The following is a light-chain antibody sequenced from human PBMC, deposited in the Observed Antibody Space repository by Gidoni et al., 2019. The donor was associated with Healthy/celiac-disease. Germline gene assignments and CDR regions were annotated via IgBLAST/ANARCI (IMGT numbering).Light chain of an antibody. V-gene: IGLV3-21*04. CDR2: YDS. CDR3: QVWDSSSDLTPWV. Sequence: SYVLTQPPSVSVAPGKTARITCGGNNIGSKSVHWYQQKPGQAPVLVIYYDSDRPSGIPERFSGSNSGNTATLTISRVEAGDEADYYCQVWDSSSDLTPWVFGGGTKLTVL. CDR1: NIGSKS. J-gene: IGLJ3*02.